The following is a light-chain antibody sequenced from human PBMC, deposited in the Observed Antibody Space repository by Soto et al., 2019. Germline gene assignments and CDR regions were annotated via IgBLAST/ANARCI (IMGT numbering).Light chain of an antibody. CDR1: QTISTW. Sequence: DIQMTQSPSSVSASVGDRVTITCRASQTISTWLAWNQQKPGRAPMLLIYAASSLQSGVPSRFSGSGSGTDFTLTISSLQAEDGATYYFQRIHTLPPTLGGGTKVEIK. J-gene: IGKJ4*02. V-gene: IGKV1-12*01. CDR2: AAS. CDR3: QRIHTLPPT.